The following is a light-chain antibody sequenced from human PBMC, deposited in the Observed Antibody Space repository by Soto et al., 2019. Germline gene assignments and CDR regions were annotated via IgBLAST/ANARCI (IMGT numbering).Light chain of an antibody. J-gene: IGKJ1*01. CDR3: QQYGTSPRT. CDR1: QSVSTRS. V-gene: IGKV3-20*01. CDR2: GAS. Sequence: EIVLTQSPGTLSLSPGERATLSCRASQSVSTRSLAWYQQKPGQAPRLLISGASSRAADIPDRFSGSGSGTDFTLTINRLEPEDFAVYYCQQYGTSPRTFGQGTKVDIK.